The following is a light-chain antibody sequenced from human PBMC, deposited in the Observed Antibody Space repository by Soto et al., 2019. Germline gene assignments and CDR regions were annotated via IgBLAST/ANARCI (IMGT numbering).Light chain of an antibody. Sequence: EIVLTQSPATLSLSPGERVTLSCRASQSFSSHLAWYQQKAGQAPRLLIYAASNRATGVPARFSGSGSGTDFSLTISSLEPEDFAVYYCQQRAHWPSITFGQGTRLEI. J-gene: IGKJ5*01. CDR1: QSFSSH. CDR2: AAS. CDR3: QQRAHWPSIT. V-gene: IGKV3-11*01.